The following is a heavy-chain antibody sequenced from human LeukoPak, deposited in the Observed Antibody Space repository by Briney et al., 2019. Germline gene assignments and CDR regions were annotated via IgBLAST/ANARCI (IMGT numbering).Heavy chain of an antibody. CDR1: GCTFSRYE. D-gene: IGHD5-24*01. CDR2: ISCRSTTL. Sequence: RLSCAASGCTFSRYEMKWVGQAPGKGGEGVSYISCRSTTLYYPDSVNGRFPISRDNAKNSLYLQLNSLRAEATAVYYCARGRGPYYYYYYYMDVWGKGTTVTVSS. J-gene: IGHJ6*03. CDR3: ARGRGPYYYYYYYMDV. V-gene: IGHV3-48*03.